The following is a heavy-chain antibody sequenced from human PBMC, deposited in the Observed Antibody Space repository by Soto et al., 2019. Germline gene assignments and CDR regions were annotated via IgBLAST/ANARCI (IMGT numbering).Heavy chain of an antibody. Sequence: GGSLRLSCAASGFTFSSYAMSWVRQAPGKGLEWVSAISGSGGSTYYADSVKGRFTISRDNSKNTLYLQMNSLRAEDTAVYYCAKDRGGGYYYDSSGYYYPNYYGTDVWGQGTTVTVSS. V-gene: IGHV3-23*01. CDR3: AKDRGGGYYYDSSGYYYPNYYGTDV. D-gene: IGHD3-22*01. CDR2: ISGSGGST. CDR1: GFTFSSYA. J-gene: IGHJ6*02.